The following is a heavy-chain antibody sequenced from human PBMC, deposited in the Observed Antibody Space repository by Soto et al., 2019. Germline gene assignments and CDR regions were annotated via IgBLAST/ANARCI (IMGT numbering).Heavy chain of an antibody. V-gene: IGHV3-11*01. D-gene: IGHD6-13*01. CDR1: GFTFSDYC. J-gene: IGHJ6*02. CDR3: ARAAAGTYYYGMDV. CDR2: ISSSGSTI. Sequence: GGSLRLSCAASGFTFSDYCMSWIRQAPGKGLEWVSYISSSGSTIYYADSVKGRFTISRDNAKNSLYLQMNSLRAEDTAVYYCARAAAGTYYYGMDVWGQGTTVTVSS.